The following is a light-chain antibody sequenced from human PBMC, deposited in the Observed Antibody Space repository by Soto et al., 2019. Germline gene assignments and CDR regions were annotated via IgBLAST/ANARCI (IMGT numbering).Light chain of an antibody. Sequence: DIQMTQSPSSLSASVGDRVTITCQASQDISNYLNWYQQKPGKAPKLLIYDASNLETVVPSRFSGSGSGTDFTFTISSLQPEDIATYYCQQNDNLPSITFGQGTRLDFK. CDR3: QQNDNLPSIT. CDR1: QDISNY. CDR2: DAS. V-gene: IGKV1-33*01. J-gene: IGKJ5*01.